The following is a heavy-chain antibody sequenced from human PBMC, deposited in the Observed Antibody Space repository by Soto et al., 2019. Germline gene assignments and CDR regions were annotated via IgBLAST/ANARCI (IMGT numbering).Heavy chain of an antibody. J-gene: IGHJ5*02. CDR2: IYTSGST. Sequence: LSLTCTVSGGSISSYYWSWIRQPAGKGLEWIGRIYTSGSTNYNPSLKSRVTMSVDTSKNQFSLKLSSVTAADTAVYYCARERYCSGGSCYPRPGWFDPWGQGTLVTVSS. CDR1: GGSISSYY. D-gene: IGHD2-15*01. CDR3: ARERYCSGGSCYPRPGWFDP. V-gene: IGHV4-4*07.